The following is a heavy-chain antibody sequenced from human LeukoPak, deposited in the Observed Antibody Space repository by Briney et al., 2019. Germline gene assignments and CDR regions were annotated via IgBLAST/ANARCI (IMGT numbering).Heavy chain of an antibody. CDR3: ARVPRSYYYYYYMDV. J-gene: IGHJ6*03. Sequence: SETLSLTCTVSNNSISSYYWSWIRQPPGKGLEWLGYIYYSGSSNYNPSLKSRVTISVDTSKNQFSLKLSSVTAADTAVYYCARVPRSYYYYYYMDVWGKGTTVTVSS. CDR1: NNSISSYY. V-gene: IGHV4-59*01. CDR2: IYYSGSS.